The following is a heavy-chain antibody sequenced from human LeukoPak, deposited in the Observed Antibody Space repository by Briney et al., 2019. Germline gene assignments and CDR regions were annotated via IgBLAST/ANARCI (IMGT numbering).Heavy chain of an antibody. D-gene: IGHD3-3*01. CDR2: ISRGGSPI. CDR3: TRVSWRGEIF. V-gene: IGHV3-48*03. J-gene: IGHJ4*02. CDR1: GFTFSSYE. Sequence: GGSLRLSCAASGFTFSSYEMNWVRQAPGKGPEWVSSISRGGSPIFYADSVRGRFTTSRDNAKKSLFLQMTSLRAEDTAIYYCTRVSWRGEIFWGQGTLVSVSS.